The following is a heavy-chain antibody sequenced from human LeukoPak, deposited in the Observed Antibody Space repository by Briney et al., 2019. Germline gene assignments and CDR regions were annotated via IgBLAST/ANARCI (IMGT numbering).Heavy chain of an antibody. V-gene: IGHV6-1*01. J-gene: IGHJ6*03. CDR2: KYYRSKWYN. CDR3: ARDGPQDTVNYYYMDV. CDR1: GDSVSRNTAG. Sequence: SQTLSLTCALSGDSVSRNTAGWNWIRQSPSRGLEWLVRKYYRSKWYNDFAPSVRNRITINPDTSKNQFSLQLNSVTPEDTAVYYCARDGPQDTVNYYYMDVWGKGTTVTVSS. D-gene: IGHD5-18*01.